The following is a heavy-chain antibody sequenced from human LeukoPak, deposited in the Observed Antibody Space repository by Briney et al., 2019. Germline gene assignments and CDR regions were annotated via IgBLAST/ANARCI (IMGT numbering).Heavy chain of an antibody. J-gene: IGHJ4*02. Sequence: GASVKVSCKASGYTFSTYAISWVRQAPGQGLEWMGWVSAYYGNTTYAQKFQGRVTMTTDTSTSTAYMELRSMRSDDTAVYYCARDPNAMATSLFDYWGQGTLVTVSS. CDR1: GYTFSTYA. CDR3: ARDPNAMATSLFDY. D-gene: IGHD5-18*01. V-gene: IGHV1-18*01. CDR2: VSAYYGNT.